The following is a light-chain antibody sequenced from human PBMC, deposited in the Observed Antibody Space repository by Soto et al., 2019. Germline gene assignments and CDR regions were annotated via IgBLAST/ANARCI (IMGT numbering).Light chain of an antibody. V-gene: IGLV1-40*01. CDR3: QSYDSSLSGHWV. Sequence: QSVLTQPPSGSGAPGQRVTISCTGSSSNIGAGYDVHWYQQLPGTAPKLLIYGNSNRPSGVPDRFSGSKSGTSASLAITGLQAEDEADYYCQSYDSSLSGHWVFGGGTKLTVL. J-gene: IGLJ3*02. CDR1: SSNIGAGYD. CDR2: GNS.